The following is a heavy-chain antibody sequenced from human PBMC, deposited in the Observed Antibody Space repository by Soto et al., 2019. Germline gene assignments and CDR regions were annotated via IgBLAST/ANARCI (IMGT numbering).Heavy chain of an antibody. V-gene: IGHV2-5*01. D-gene: IGHD2-2*01. Sequence: QITLKESGPTLVKPTQTITLTCTVSGFSLITGGRTVGWIRQPPGKAPEWLALSLQYSPSLQSRLTFTKDTSKNQVFLTMTNMDPVDTATYYCTLRQDTSRGPIYWGQGILVTVSS. CDR2: SL. J-gene: IGHJ4*02. CDR1: GFSLITGGRT. CDR3: TLRQDTSRGPIY.